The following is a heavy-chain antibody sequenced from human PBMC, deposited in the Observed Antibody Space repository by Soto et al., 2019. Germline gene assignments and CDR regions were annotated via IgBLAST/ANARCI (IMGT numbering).Heavy chain of an antibody. Sequence: QVQLVQSGAEVKKPGASVKVSCKASGYPFSSFAIHWVRQAPGQGLEWMGWINAGNGNSEYSQKFEGRVTITRDTSASTVYMELRSLRLEDTGIFFCARFYGSSAWWGHGTPLTVSS. CDR1: GYPFSSFA. D-gene: IGHD6-6*01. V-gene: IGHV1-3*01. CDR3: ARFYGSSAW. J-gene: IGHJ4*01. CDR2: INAGNGNS.